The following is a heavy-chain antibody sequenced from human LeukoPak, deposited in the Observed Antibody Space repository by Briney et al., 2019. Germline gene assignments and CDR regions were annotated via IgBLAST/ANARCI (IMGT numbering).Heavy chain of an antibody. V-gene: IGHV3-73*01. D-gene: IGHD2-21*02. Sequence: GGSLKLSCAASGFTFSGSVMHWVRQASGKGLEWVGRIRSKANSYATAYAASVKGRFTISRDDSKNTAYLQMNSLRTEDTAVYYCSRLWGDCGGHCYSHDYWGQGTLVTVSS. CDR1: GFTFSGSV. CDR3: SRLWGDCGGHCYSHDY. J-gene: IGHJ4*02. CDR2: IRSKANSYAT.